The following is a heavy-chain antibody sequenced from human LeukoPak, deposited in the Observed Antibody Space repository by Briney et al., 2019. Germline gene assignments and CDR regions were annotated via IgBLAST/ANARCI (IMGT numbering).Heavy chain of an antibody. CDR2: IYSGGST. CDR3: ARNSGSSYFDY. CDR1: GFTFSNAW. D-gene: IGHD1-26*01. Sequence: GGSLRLSCAASGFTFSNAWMSWVRQAPGKGLEWVSVIYSGGSTYYADSVKGRFTISRDNSKNTLYLQMNSLRAEDTAVYYCARNSGSSYFDYWGQGTLVTVSS. V-gene: IGHV3-53*01. J-gene: IGHJ4*02.